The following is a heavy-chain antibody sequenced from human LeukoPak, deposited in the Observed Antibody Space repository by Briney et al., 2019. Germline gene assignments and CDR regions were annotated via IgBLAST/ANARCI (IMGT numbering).Heavy chain of an antibody. CDR1: GGSISSYY. CDR2: IYTSGST. CDR3: ARALQYYDYVWGSYRYQDV. D-gene: IGHD3-16*02. V-gene: IGHV4-4*07. Sequence: SETLSLTCTVSGGSISSYYWSWIRQPAGKGLEWIGRIYTSGSTNYNPSLKSRVTMSVDMSKNQFSLKLSSVTAADTAVYYCARALQYYDYVWGSYRYQDVWGKGTTVTVSS. J-gene: IGHJ6*03.